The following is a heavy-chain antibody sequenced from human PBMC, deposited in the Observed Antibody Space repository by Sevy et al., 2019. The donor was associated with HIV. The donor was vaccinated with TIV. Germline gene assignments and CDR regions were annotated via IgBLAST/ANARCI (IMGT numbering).Heavy chain of an antibody. J-gene: IGHJ4*02. D-gene: IGHD6-19*01. V-gene: IGHV3-30*18. Sequence: GGSLGLSCAASGFTFSSYGMHWVRQAPGKGLEWVAVISYDGSNKYYADSVKGRFTISRDNSKNTLYLQMNSLRAEDTAVYYCAKVLKQWLVRGGFDYWGQGTLVTVSS. CDR2: ISYDGSNK. CDR3: AKVLKQWLVRGGFDY. CDR1: GFTFSSYG.